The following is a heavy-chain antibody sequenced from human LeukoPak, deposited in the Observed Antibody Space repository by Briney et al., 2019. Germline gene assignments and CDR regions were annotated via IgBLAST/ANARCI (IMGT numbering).Heavy chain of an antibody. CDR2: ISSSSSTI. CDR3: ARGLNLWSGYYTGIDY. D-gene: IGHD3-3*01. Sequence: GGSLRLSCAASGFTFNSYSMNWVRQAPGKGLEWVSYISSSSSTIYYADSVKGRFTISRDNAKNSLYLQMNSLRAEDTAVYYCARGLNLWSGYYTGIDYWGQGTLVTVSS. J-gene: IGHJ4*02. V-gene: IGHV3-48*01. CDR1: GFTFNSYS.